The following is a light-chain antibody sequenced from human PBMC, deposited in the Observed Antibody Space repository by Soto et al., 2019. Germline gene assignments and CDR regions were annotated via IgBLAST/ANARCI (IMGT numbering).Light chain of an antibody. J-gene: IGKJ4*01. CDR1: QGISNY. V-gene: IGKV1-27*01. Sequence: IQMTQSPSSLSASVGDRVTITCRASQGISNYVAWYQQKPGTGPKLLIYAASTLQSGVPSRFSGSGSGAAFAITINSLQPEDVSTYDCQNYNCVPPLTFGVGTKVEIK. CDR2: AAS. CDR3: QNYNCVPPLT.